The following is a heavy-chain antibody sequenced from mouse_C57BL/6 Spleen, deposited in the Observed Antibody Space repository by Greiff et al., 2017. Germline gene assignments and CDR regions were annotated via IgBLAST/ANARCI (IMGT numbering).Heavy chain of an antibody. CDR3: TTGSSYNY. CDR1: GFNIKDDY. Sequence: VQLQQSGAELVRPGASVKLSCTASGFNIKDDYMHWVKQRPEQGLEWIGWIDPENGDTEYASKFQGKATITADTSSNTAYLQLSSLTSEDTAVYYCTTGSSYNYWGQGTTLTVSS. D-gene: IGHD1-1*01. V-gene: IGHV14-4*01. CDR2: IDPENGDT. J-gene: IGHJ2*01.